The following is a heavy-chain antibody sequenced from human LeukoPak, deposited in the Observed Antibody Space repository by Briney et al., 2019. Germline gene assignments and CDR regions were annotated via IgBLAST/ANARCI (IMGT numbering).Heavy chain of an antibody. V-gene: IGHV4-39*01. CDR3: ARPGGGVVVPAAISWFDP. D-gene: IGHD2-2*01. CDR2: IYYSGST. CDR1: GGSISSSSYY. J-gene: IGHJ5*02. Sequence: SETLSLTCTVSGGSISSSSYYWGWIHQPPGKGLEWIGSIYYSGSTYYNPSLKSRVTISVDTSKNQFSLKLSSVTAADTAVYYCARPGGGVVVPAAISWFDPWGQGTLVTVSS.